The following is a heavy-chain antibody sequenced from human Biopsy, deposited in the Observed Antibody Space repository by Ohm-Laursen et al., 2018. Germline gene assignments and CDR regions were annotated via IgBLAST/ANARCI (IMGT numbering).Heavy chain of an antibody. Sequence: GTLSLTCSVSGGSISSDYWSWIRQTPGKGLESIGYIYYSGSTNYNPSLKSQVTISVDTSKNQFSLRLNSVTAADTAVYYCARATNSTGWPYYYFYGMDVWGQGTTVTVSS. CDR1: GGSISSDY. D-gene: IGHD2/OR15-2a*01. J-gene: IGHJ6*02. CDR3: ARATNSTGWPYYYFYGMDV. CDR2: IYYSGST. V-gene: IGHV4-59*01.